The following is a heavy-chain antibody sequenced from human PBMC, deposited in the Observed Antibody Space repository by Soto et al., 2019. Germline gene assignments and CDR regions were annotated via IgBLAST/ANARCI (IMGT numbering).Heavy chain of an antibody. CDR2: SYYTRST. V-gene: IGHV4-39*02. D-gene: IGHD3-10*01. Sequence: PSETLSLTCVVSGGSISTRDSYWGWVRQAPGKGLEFIGSSYYTRSTYYNPSLESRVTVSVDTSENHFSLKLTSVTAADTAVYYCVKRGYYGSGTYYIPDYWGPGILVTVSS. J-gene: IGHJ4*02. CDR1: GGSISTRDSY. CDR3: VKRGYYGSGTYYIPDY.